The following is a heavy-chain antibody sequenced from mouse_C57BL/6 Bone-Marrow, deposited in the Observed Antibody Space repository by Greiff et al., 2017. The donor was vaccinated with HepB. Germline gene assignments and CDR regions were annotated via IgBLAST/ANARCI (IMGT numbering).Heavy chain of an antibody. Sequence: VQLQQPGAELVKPGASVKLSCKASGYTFTSYWMHWVKQRPGQGLEWIGMIHPNSGSTNYNEKFKSKATLTVDKSSSTAYMQLSSRTSEDSAVYYCARLEYSTWFAYWGQGTLVTVSA. CDR3: ARLEYSTWFAY. D-gene: IGHD2-5*01. J-gene: IGHJ3*01. V-gene: IGHV1-64*01. CDR2: IHPNSGST. CDR1: GYTFTSYW.